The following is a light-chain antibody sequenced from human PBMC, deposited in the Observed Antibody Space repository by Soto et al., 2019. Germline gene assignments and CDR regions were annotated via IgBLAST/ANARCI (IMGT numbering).Light chain of an antibody. CDR2: CAS. J-gene: IGKJ4*02. Sequence: EIVMTQSPATLSVSPGESATLSCRASQSVSNKVAWYQQKPGQAPRLLISCASTRATGFPARFSGSGSGTEFTLTISSLQAEDFAVYYCQQYNNWALTLRGSTKVDI. CDR3: QQYNNWALT. CDR1: QSVSNK. V-gene: IGKV3-15*01.